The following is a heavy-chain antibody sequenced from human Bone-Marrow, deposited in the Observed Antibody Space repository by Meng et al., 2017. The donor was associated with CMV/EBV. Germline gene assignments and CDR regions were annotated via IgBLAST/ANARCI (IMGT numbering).Heavy chain of an antibody. CDR1: GYTFTSYG. J-gene: IGHJ4*02. Sequence: ASVKVSCKASGYTFTSYGISWVRQAPGQGLEWMGWISAYNGNTNYAQKFQGRVTMTRDTSTSTVYMELSSLRSEDTAVYYCARDHYGATDYWGQGTLVTVSS. V-gene: IGHV1-18*01. CDR2: ISAYNGNT. D-gene: IGHD1-26*01. CDR3: ARDHYGATDY.